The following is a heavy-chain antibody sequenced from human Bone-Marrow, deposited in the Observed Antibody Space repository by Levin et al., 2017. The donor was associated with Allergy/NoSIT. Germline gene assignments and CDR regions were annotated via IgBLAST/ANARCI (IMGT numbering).Heavy chain of an antibody. CDR1: GFTFSTSW. CDR2: INGDASEK. CDR3: SWTLDY. Sequence: GGSLRLSCAASGFTFSTSWMDWVRQTPGKGLEWVANINGDASEKSYVDSVKGRFTISRDNTKNLLYLQMNSLRADDTAVYYCSWTLDYWGQGILVTVSS. J-gene: IGHJ4*02. V-gene: IGHV3-7*04.